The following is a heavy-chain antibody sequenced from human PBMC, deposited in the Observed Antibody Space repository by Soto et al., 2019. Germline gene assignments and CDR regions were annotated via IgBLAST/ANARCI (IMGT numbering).Heavy chain of an antibody. CDR2: FDPEDGET. CDR1: GYTLTELS. D-gene: IGHD3-16*02. J-gene: IGHJ4*02. V-gene: IGHV1-24*01. Sequence: ASVKVSCKVSGYTLTELSMHWVRQAPGKGLEWMGGFDPEDGETIYAQKFQGRVTMTEDTSTDTAYMELSRLRSEDTAVYYCAVMITFGGVIVTPFDYWGQGTLVTVSS. CDR3: AVMITFGGVIVTPFDY.